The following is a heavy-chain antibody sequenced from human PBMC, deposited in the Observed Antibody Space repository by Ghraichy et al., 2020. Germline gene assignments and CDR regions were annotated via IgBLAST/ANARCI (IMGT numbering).Heavy chain of an antibody. CDR3: ARVPLIGGGSFDI. CDR2: ISTYNGNT. CDR1: GYTFTGYG. Sequence: ASVKVSCKTSGYTFTGYGISWVRQAPGQGLEWMGWISTYNGNTISAQKLQGRVTMTSDTSTTTAYMDLRSLRSDDTAVYYCARVPLIGGGSFDIWGQGTMVTVSS. J-gene: IGHJ3*02. V-gene: IGHV1-18*01. D-gene: IGHD3-16*01.